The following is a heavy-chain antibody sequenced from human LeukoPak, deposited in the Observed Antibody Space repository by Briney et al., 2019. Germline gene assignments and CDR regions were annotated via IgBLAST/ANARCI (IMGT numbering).Heavy chain of an antibody. CDR1: GGSISSGSYY. Sequence: SETLSLTCTVSGGSISSGSYYWSWIRQPAGKGLEWIGRIYTSGSTNYNPSLKSRVTISVDTSKNQFSLKLSSVTAADTAVYYCARGEQQLTGFQHWGQGTLVTVSS. CDR2: IYTSGST. V-gene: IGHV4-61*02. J-gene: IGHJ1*01. D-gene: IGHD6-13*01. CDR3: ARGEQQLTGFQH.